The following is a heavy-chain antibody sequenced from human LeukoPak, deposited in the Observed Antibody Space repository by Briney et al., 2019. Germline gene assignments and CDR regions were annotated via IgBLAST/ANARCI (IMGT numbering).Heavy chain of an antibody. V-gene: IGHV4-34*01. J-gene: IGHJ5*02. CDR3: AKDSPRWLTGWFDP. CDR1: GGSFSGYY. CDR2: INHSGST. Sequence: SETLSLTCAVYGGSFSGYYWSWIRQPPGKGLEWIGEINHSGSTNYNPSLKSRVTISVDTSKNQFSLKLSSVTAADTAVYYCAKDSPRWLTGWFDPWGQGTLVTVSS. D-gene: IGHD3-22*01.